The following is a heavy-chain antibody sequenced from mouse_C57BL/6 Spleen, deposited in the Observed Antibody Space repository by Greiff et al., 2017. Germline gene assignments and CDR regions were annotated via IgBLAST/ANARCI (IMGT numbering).Heavy chain of an antibody. J-gene: IGHJ3*01. CDR2: IDPEDGDT. CDR1: GFNIKDYY. V-gene: IGHV14-1*01. CDR3: THGGPWFAY. Sequence: VQLQQSGAELVRPGASVKLSCTASGFNIKDYYMHWVKQRPEQGLEWIGRIDPEDGDTEYAPKFQGKATMTADTSSNTAYLQISSLTSEDTAVYYCTHGGPWFAYWGQGTLVTVSA.